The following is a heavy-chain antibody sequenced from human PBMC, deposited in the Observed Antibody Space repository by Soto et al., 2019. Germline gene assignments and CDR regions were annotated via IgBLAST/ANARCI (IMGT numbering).Heavy chain of an antibody. CDR3: ARVKYYYDSSVCPGIAAFDL. D-gene: IGHD3-22*01. V-gene: IGHV3-30*03. Sequence: PGGCLRLGYAAAEFICIGFGRRCVRKDTGKGLELVAVISYDGSNKYYADSVKGRFTISRDNSKNTLYLQMNSLRAEDTAVYYCARVKYYYDSSVCPGIAAFDLWCQGTMVTVSS. CDR1: EFICIGFG. CDR2: ISYDGSNK. J-gene: IGHJ3*01.